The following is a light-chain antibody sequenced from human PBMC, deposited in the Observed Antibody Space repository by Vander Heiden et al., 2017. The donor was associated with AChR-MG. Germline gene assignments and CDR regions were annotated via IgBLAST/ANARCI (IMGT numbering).Light chain of an antibody. Sequence: EIVMTQSPATLSVSPGERAVLSCRASQHISSSLAWYQQTPGQAPRLLIYGASTRATGIPPRFRGSGSGTEFNLTISGLQSEDFAVYYCQQYKKWPPLTFGGRTKVEIK. V-gene: IGKV3-15*01. CDR3: QQYKKWPPLT. CDR1: QHISSS. J-gene: IGKJ4*01. CDR2: GAS.